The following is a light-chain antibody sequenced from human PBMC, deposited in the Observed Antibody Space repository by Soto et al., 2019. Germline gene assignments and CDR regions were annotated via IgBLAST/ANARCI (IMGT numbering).Light chain of an antibody. V-gene: IGLV1-51*01. CDR3: RTWVSSLSGWV. CDR2: DNN. Sequence: QSALTQPPSVSAAPGQKVTISCSGSSSNIGNNYVSWYQQLPGTAPKVLIYDNNKRPSGIPDRFSGSKSGTSATLGITGLQTGDEADYYCRTWVSSLSGWVFGGGTKLTVL. J-gene: IGLJ3*02. CDR1: SSNIGNNY.